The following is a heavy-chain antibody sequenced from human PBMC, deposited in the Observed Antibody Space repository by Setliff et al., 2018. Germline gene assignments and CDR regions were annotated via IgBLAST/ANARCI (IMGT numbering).Heavy chain of an antibody. V-gene: IGHV7-4-1*02. CDR1: GYTFTTYA. Sequence: ASVKVSCKASGYTFTTYAMNWVRQAPGQGLEWMGWINTNTGNPTYAQGFTGRFVFSLDTSVSTAYLQISSLKAEDTAVYYRARGEYTSLPSGVYYHMDVWGKGTTVTVSS. CDR2: INTNTGNP. D-gene: IGHD6-6*01. J-gene: IGHJ6*03. CDR3: ARGEYTSLPSGVYYHMDV.